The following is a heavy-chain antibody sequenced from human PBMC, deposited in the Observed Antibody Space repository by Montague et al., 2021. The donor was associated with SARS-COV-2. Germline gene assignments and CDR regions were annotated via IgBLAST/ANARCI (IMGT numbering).Heavy chain of an antibody. D-gene: IGHD3-9*01. J-gene: IGHJ4*02. V-gene: IGHV4-59*08. CDR2: VFHNKGT. CDR3: VRHAHYDGLNGPPDF. CDR1: GVSFTGYY. Sequence: SETLSLTCTVSGVSFTGYYWSWIRQPPGKGLEWVGDVFHNKGTNFNPSLKSRVAISVDTSKNQFSLRLTSVTAADTAFYYCVRHAHYDGLNGPPDFWGQGTLVTVSS.